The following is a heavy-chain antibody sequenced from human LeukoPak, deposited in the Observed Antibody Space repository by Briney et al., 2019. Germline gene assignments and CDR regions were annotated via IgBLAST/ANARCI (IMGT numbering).Heavy chain of an antibody. V-gene: IGHV6-1*01. J-gene: IGHJ4*02. CDR3: VRDFNWGFDY. CDR1: GDSVSSKSVS. D-gene: IGHD7-27*01. CDR2: TRYRSTWMT. Sequence: SQTLSLTCAISGDSVSSKSVSWSWTTQSPSGGLEFLGRTRYRSTWMTFYSLSVQSRMTINADTSRNHVSLRLNSVTPEDTALYYCVRDFNWGFDYWGQGTLVTVSS.